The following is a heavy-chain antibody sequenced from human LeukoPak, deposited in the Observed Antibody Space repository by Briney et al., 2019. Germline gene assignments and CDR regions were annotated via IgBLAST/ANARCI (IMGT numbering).Heavy chain of an antibody. D-gene: IGHD1-14*01. V-gene: IGHV3-33*01. CDR3: ARAQPIMMTHAFDL. Sequence: GGSLRLSCAASGFTFSSYGMHWVRQAPGQGLEWMGLISHDGSNKNYADSVKGRFTISRDSSKNTLYLQMNSLRSGDTAVYHCARAQPIMMTHAFDLWGQGTMVTVSS. J-gene: IGHJ3*01. CDR2: ISHDGSNK. CDR1: GFTFSSYG.